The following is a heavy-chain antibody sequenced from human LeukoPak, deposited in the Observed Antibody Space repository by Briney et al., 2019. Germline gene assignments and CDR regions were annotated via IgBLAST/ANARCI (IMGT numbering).Heavy chain of an antibody. CDR2: INPNSGGT. CDR3: NAKDYDSSGYPMFDY. CDR1: GYTFTGYY. J-gene: IGHJ4*02. D-gene: IGHD3-22*01. Sequence: ASVKVSCKASGYTFTGYYMHWVRQAPGQGLEWMGWINPNSGGTNYAQKFQGRVTMTRDTSISTAYMELSSLRSEDTAVYYCNAKDYDSSGYPMFDYWGQGTLVTVSS. V-gene: IGHV1-2*02.